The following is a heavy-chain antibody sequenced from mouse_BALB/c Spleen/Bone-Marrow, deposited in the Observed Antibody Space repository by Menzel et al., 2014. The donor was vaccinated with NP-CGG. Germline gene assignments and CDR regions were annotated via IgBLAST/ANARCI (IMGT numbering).Heavy chain of an antibody. V-gene: IGHV4-1*02. Sequence: EVKLLGSGGGLVQPGGSLKLSCAASGFDFSRYWMSWVRQAPGKGLEWIGEINPDSSTINYTPSLKDKFIISRDNAKNTLYLQMSKVRSEDTALYYCARLGYYGGFAYWGQGTLVTVSA. CDR2: INPDSSTI. CDR1: GFDFSRYW. CDR3: ARLGYYGGFAY. D-gene: IGHD2-3*01. J-gene: IGHJ3*01.